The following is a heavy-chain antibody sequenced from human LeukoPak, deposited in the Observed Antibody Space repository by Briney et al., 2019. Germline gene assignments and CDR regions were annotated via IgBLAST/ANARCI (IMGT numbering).Heavy chain of an antibody. CDR2: ISGSDGST. D-gene: IGHD2-21*02. CDR1: GFTFSSYA. CDR3: EKDLGGSGDYRPY. V-gene: IGHV3-23*01. Sequence: GGSLRISCAASGFTFSSYAMSWVRQAPGKGLEWVSAISGSDGSTYYADSVKGRFTISRDNSKNTLYLQMNSLSAEDTAVYYCEKDLGGSGDYRPYWGQGSVVTVSS. J-gene: IGHJ4*02.